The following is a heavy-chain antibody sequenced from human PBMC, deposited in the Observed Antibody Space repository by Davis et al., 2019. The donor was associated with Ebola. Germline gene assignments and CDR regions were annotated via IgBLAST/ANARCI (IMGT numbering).Heavy chain of an antibody. CDR2: MYYRGDT. D-gene: IGHD3-10*01. CDR1: GGSISNYY. V-gene: IGHV4-59*01. Sequence: SNTLSLTCTVSGGSISNYYWSWIRQPPGKGLEWIGYMYYRGDTNYNPSLKSRVTISLDTSNNQLSLKLTSVTAADTAVYYCASTYGAGSYWYFEHWGQGTLITVSS. J-gene: IGHJ4*02. CDR3: ASTYGAGSYWYFEH.